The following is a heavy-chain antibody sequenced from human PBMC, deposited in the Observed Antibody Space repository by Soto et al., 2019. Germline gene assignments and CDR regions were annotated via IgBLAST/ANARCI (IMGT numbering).Heavy chain of an antibody. V-gene: IGHV3-23*01. J-gene: IGHJ4*02. Sequence: EVQLLESGGGLVQPGGSLRLSCAASGFTFSSYAMSWVRQAPGKGLEWVSAISGSGGSTYYADSVKGRFTISRDNSKNTLYPQMNSLRAEDTAVYYCAKDLVLRYFDWLPQYFDYWGQGTLVTVSS. CDR1: GFTFSSYA. D-gene: IGHD3-9*01. CDR3: AKDLVLRYFDWLPQYFDY. CDR2: ISGSGGST.